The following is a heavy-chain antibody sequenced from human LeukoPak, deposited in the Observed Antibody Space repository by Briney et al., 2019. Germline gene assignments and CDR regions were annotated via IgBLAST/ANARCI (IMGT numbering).Heavy chain of an antibody. J-gene: IGHJ4*02. V-gene: IGHV3-30*03. D-gene: IGHD7-27*01. CDR1: GFTFSSYG. Sequence: PGGSLRLSCAASGFTFSSYGMRWVRQAPGEGLEWVAVISYDGSNKYYADSVKGRFTISRDNSKNTLYLQMNSLRVEDTALYYCARVWAWGSGNYFDNWGQGTLVTVSS. CDR3: ARVWAWGSGNYFDN. CDR2: ISYDGSNK.